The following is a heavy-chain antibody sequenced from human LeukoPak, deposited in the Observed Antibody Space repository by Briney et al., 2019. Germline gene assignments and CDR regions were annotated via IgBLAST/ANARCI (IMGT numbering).Heavy chain of an antibody. CDR3: IRGTVGAPGNDY. D-gene: IGHD1-26*01. CDR1: GFTFRTYR. V-gene: IGHV3-74*01. J-gene: IGHJ4*02. CDR2: IDTDGSFT. Sequence: PGGSLRLSCAASGFTFRTYRMHWVRQAPGKGLVWVSRIDTDGSFTSYADSVRGRFTISRDNAKNTLYLRMSSLRAEDTAVYYCIRGTVGAPGNDYWGQGTLVTVSS.